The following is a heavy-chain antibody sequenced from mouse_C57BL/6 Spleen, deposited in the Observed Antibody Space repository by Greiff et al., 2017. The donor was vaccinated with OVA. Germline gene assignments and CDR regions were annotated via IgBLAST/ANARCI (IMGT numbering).Heavy chain of an antibody. CDR1: GFTFSDYY. V-gene: IGHV5-12*01. CDR3: ARGGSGYAYYFDY. CDR2: ISNGGGST. J-gene: IGHJ2*01. Sequence: VQLKESGGGLVQPGGSLKLSCAASGFTFSDYYMYWVRQTPEKRLEWVAYISNGGGSTYYPDTVKGRFTISRDNAKNTLYLQMSRLKSEDTAMYYCARGGSGYAYYFDYWGQGTTLTVSS. D-gene: IGHD3-2*02.